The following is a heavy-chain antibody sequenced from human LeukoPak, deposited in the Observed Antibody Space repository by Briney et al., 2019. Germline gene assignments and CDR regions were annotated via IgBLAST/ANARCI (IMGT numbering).Heavy chain of an antibody. V-gene: IGHV4-59*01. CDR2: IYYSGST. CDR1: GGSISSYY. J-gene: IGHJ4*02. CDR3: ARMYSSGWYTY. D-gene: IGHD6-19*01. Sequence: PSGTLSLTCTVSGGSISSYYWSWIRQPPGKGLEWIGYIYYSGSTNYNPSLKSRVTISVDTSKNQFSLKLSSVTAADTAVYYCARMYSSGWYTYWGQGTQVTVSS.